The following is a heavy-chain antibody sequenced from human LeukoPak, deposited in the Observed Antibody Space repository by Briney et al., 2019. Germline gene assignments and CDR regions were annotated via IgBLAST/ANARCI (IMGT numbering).Heavy chain of an antibody. J-gene: IGHJ6*02. D-gene: IGHD5-18*01. Sequence: GGSLRLSCAASGFTFTNAWMNWVRQAPGKGLEWVSYISSRGSTIYYADSVKGRFTISRDNAKNSLYLQMNSLRAEDTAVYYCARHDTAMATDYGMDVWGQGTTVTVSS. CDR3: ARHDTAMATDYGMDV. CDR2: ISSRGSTI. V-gene: IGHV3-11*01. CDR1: GFTFTNAW.